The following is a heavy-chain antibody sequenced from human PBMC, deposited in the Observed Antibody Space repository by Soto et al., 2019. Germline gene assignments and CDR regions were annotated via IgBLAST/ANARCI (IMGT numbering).Heavy chain of an antibody. CDR1: GFTFNNYW. CDR3: ARDPAGSGSYSYNGLDV. CDR2: INKGGSST. V-gene: IGHV3-74*01. J-gene: IGHJ6*02. D-gene: IGHD3-10*01. Sequence: EVRLVESGGGLVQPGGSLRLSCAASGFTFNNYWMHWVRQAPGKGLMWVSLINKGGSSTTYADSVKGRFTISRDNAKNRLYLQMDSLRDEDTAVYFCARDPAGSGSYSYNGLDVWGQGTTVTVSS.